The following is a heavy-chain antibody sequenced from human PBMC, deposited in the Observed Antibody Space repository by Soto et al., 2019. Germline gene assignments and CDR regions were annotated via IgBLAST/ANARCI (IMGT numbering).Heavy chain of an antibody. J-gene: IGHJ5*02. V-gene: IGHV4-34*01. CDR1: GGSFSGYY. D-gene: IGHD4-4*01. Sequence: QVQLQQWGAGLLKPSETLSLTCAVYGGSFSGYYWSWIRQPPGKGLEWIGEINHSGSTNYNPSLKSRVPIAVDTSKNQFSLKLSSVTAADTAVYSCARGQSHYSRRYNWFDPWGQGTLVTVSS. CDR3: ARGQSHYSRRYNWFDP. CDR2: INHSGST.